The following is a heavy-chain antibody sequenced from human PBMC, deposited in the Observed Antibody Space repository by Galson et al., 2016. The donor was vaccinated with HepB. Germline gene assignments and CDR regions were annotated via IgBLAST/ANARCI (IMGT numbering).Heavy chain of an antibody. J-gene: IGHJ4*02. D-gene: IGHD1-1*01. V-gene: IGHV3-23*01. CDR2: ISTRRTT. CDR1: GFVFSNFG. Sequence: SLRLSCAASGFVFSNFGLSWVRQAPGKGLEWDASISTRRTTYCSDSVQGRFTISRDNSNNTLYLQMNGLRAEDTAVYYRAKERLVRRIFDHWGQGTLLTVSS. CDR3: AKERLVRRIFDH.